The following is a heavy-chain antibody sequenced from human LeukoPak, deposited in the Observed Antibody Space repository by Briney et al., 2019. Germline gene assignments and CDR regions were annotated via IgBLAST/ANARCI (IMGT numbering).Heavy chain of an antibody. Sequence: GGSLRLSCAASGFTFSSYSMNWVRQAPGKGLEWVSDISGSGGSTYYADSVKGRFTISRDNSKNTLYLQMNSLRAEDTAVYYCAKDNVVGGYCWGQGTLVTVSS. CDR1: GFTFSSYS. V-gene: IGHV3-23*01. D-gene: IGHD1-26*01. J-gene: IGHJ4*02. CDR2: ISGSGGST. CDR3: AKDNVVGGYC.